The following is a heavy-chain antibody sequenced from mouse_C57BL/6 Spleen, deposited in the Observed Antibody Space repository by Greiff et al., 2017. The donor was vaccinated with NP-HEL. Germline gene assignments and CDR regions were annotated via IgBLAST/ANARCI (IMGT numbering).Heavy chain of an antibody. J-gene: IGHJ3*01. Sequence: VKLQQPGAELVKPGASVKMSCKASGYTFTSYWITWVKQRPGQGLEWIGDIYPGSGSTNYNEKFKSKATLTVDTSSSTAYMQLSSLTSEDSAVYYCANEIYYGNSWFAYWGQGTLVTVSA. V-gene: IGHV1-55*01. CDR2: IYPGSGST. CDR1: GYTFTSYW. CDR3: ANEIYYGNSWFAY. D-gene: IGHD2-1*01.